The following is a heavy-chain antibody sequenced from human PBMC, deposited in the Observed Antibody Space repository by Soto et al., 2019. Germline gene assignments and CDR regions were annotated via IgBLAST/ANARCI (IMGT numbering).Heavy chain of an antibody. J-gene: IGHJ6*02. V-gene: IGHV3-48*02. Sequence: GGSLRLSCAASGFTFSSYSMNWVRQAPGKGLEWVSCISSSSSTIYYADSVKGRFTISRDNAKNSLYLQMNSLRDEDTAVYYCARDPLVDTAMDYYYYGMDVWGQGTTVTVSS. CDR1: GFTFSSYS. D-gene: IGHD5-18*01. CDR3: ARDPLVDTAMDYYYYGMDV. CDR2: ISSSSSTI.